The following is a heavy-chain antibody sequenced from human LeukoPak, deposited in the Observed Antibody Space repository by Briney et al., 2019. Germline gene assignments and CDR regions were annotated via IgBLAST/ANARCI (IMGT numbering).Heavy chain of an antibody. CDR2: IYPGDSDT. CDR1: GYTFTNSW. J-gene: IGHJ4*02. V-gene: IGHV5-51*01. Sequence: GESLKISCKGSGYTFTNSWIGWVRQTLGKGLEWMGSIYPGDSDTRYNPSFQGQVTISVDKSISTAYLQWSSLQASNAAMYYCAIRAYSYEYFDFWGQGTLVTVSS. CDR3: AIRAYSYEYFDF. D-gene: IGHD5-18*01.